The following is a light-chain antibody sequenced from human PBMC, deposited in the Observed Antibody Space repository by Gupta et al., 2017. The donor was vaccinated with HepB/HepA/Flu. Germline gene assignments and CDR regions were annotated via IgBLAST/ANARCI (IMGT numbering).Light chain of an antibody. V-gene: IGLV2-14*03. CDR1: SSDGGTYNS. J-gene: IGLJ2*01. CDR3: SSFTGTNTLVL. Sequence: QSALTQPASVSGSPGQSITISCTGTSSDGGTYNSVSWYQQYPGKALKLLIYDDSNRPSRLSNRFSGSKSGNTASLTISGLQAEHEAEYSCSSFTGTNTLVLFGGGTKLTVL. CDR2: DDS.